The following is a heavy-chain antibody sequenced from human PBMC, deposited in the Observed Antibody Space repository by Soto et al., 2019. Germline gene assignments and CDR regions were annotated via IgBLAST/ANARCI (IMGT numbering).Heavy chain of an antibody. CDR1: GFTFSSCT. CDR2: ISPSSGHI. CDR3: SGCSGGACHKNYGMDV. V-gene: IGHV3-21*01. Sequence: EVHLVESGGGLVKPGGSLRLSCAVSGFTFSSCTMNWVRQAPGKGLEWVSSISPSSGHIYYADSVKGRFTISRDNAKKSLSQKMHSLRGEDTAVYYFSGCSGGACHKNYGMDVWGQGTTVTVTS. D-gene: IGHD2-15*01. J-gene: IGHJ6*02.